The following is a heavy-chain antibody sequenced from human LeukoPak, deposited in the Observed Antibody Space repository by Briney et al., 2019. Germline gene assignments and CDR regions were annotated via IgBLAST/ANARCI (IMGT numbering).Heavy chain of an antibody. CDR3: ARQKITVTVSLDY. V-gene: IGHV3-33*01. Sequence: GGSLRLSCAASGFTFSNYGMHWVRQAPGKGLEWVAVIWYDGSDKYHADSVKGRFSISRDNSQKTLYLQMNSLRPDDTAVYYCARQKITVTVSLDYWGQGTLVTVSS. J-gene: IGHJ4*02. CDR1: GFTFSNYG. D-gene: IGHD4-17*01. CDR2: IWYDGSDK.